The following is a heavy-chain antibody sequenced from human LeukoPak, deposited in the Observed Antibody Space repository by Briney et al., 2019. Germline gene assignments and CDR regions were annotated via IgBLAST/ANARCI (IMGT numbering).Heavy chain of an antibody. J-gene: IGHJ6*03. CDR2: IIPIFGTA. D-gene: IGHD3-9*01. V-gene: IGHV1-69*13. CDR1: GGTFSSYA. Sequence: ASVKVSCKASGGTFSSYAISWVRQAPGQGLEWMGGIIPIFGTANYAQKFQGRVTITADESTSTAYMELSSLRSEDTAVYYCARDATYYDILTGYLPPAPYYYYYYMDVWGKGTTVTISS. CDR3: ARDATYYDILTGYLPPAPYYYYYYMDV.